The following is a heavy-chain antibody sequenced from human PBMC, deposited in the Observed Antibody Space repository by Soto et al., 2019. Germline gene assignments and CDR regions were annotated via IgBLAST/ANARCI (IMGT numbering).Heavy chain of an antibody. D-gene: IGHD4-17*01. CDR3: ERDQTVLDY. V-gene: IGHV1-18*04. CDR1: GYTFTSYA. CDR2: LGAYSGNT. J-gene: IGHJ4*02. Sequence: QVQLVQSGAEVKKPGASVKVSCKASGYTFTSYAFNWVRQAPGQGLEWMGWLGAYSGNTNYAQKFQGRVTITTDTSTSKAYIDLRSLSSDDTADYYCERDQTVLDYWCQGTLVTVSS.